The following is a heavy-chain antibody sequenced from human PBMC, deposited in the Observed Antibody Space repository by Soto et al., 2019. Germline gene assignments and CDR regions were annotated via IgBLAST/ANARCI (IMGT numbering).Heavy chain of an antibody. CDR1: GYTFTSYG. V-gene: IGHV1-18*04. J-gene: IGHJ6*02. CDR3: ARYYGSGSYPVYYGMDV. D-gene: IGHD3-10*01. Sequence: ASVKVSCKASGYTFTSYGISWVRQAPGQGLEWMGWISAYNGNTNYAQKLQGRVTMTTDTSTSTAYMELRSLRSDDTAVYYCARYYGSGSYPVYYGMDVWGQGTTVTVSS. CDR2: ISAYNGNT.